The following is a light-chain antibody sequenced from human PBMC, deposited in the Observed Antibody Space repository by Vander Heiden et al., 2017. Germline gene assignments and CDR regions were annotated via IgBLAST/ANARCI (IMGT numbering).Light chain of an antibody. CDR1: QSVGKNY. V-gene: IGKV3-20*01. CDR2: DAS. J-gene: IGKJ5*01. Sequence: ETVFTQSPGTLSLSPGERATLSCRASQSVGKNYLGWFQQKPGQVPRLLIYDASNRATGTPDRFSGSGSGTDFTLTINRLESEDFAVYYCQQYAVSPITFGQGTRLEI. CDR3: QQYAVSPIT.